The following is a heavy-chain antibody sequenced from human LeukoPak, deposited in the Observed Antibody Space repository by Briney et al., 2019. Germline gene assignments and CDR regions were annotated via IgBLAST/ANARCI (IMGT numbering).Heavy chain of an antibody. Sequence: PSETLSLSCTVSGGSISSGGYYWSWVRQHRGKGLGRIVYIYYSGSTYYNPSLKSRVTISVDTSKNQFSLKLSSVTAADTAVYYCARGTWLPLYYFDYWGRGTLVTVSS. J-gene: IGHJ4*02. V-gene: IGHV4-31*03. CDR2: IYYSGST. CDR1: GGSISSGGYY. CDR3: ARGTWLPLYYFDY. D-gene: IGHD3-22*01.